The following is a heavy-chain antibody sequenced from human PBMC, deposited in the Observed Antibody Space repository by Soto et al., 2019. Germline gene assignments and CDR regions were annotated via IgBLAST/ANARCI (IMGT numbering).Heavy chain of an antibody. CDR1: GYTFTSYG. Sequence: ASEKVSCKAYGYTFTSYGITWLRQAPGQGLEWMGWISAYNGNTNYAQKLQGRVTMTTDTSTSTAYMELRSLRSDDTAVYYCARGRPYCGGDCYFSDYWGQGTLVTVSS. V-gene: IGHV1-18*01. J-gene: IGHJ4*02. CDR3: ARGRPYCGGDCYFSDY. CDR2: ISAYNGNT. D-gene: IGHD2-21*01.